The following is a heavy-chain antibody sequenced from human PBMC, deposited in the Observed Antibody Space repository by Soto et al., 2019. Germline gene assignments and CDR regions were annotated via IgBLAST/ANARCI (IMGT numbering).Heavy chain of an antibody. J-gene: IGHJ4*02. CDR3: TTDKRRAFRYFVWPRDSDY. Sequence: SLRRSCAASGFTFSNAWMSWVRQAPGKGLEWVGRIKSKTDGGTTDYAAPVKGRFTISRDDSKNTLYLQMNSLKTEDTAVYYCTTDKRRAFRYFVWPRDSDYWGQGTQVTVSS. D-gene: IGHD3-9*01. CDR2: IKSKTDGGTT. CDR1: GFTFSNAW. V-gene: IGHV3-15*01.